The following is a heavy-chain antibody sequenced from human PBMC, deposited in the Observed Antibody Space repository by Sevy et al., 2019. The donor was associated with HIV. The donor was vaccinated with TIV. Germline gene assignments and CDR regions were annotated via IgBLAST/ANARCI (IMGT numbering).Heavy chain of an antibody. J-gene: IGHJ4*02. CDR1: GGTISSSSYR. V-gene: IGHV4-39*01. D-gene: IGHD3-10*01. Sequence: SETLSLTCTVSGGTISSSSYRWGWIRQPPGKGLEWVGSIYPTGAADDNTSLKRRVTMSVDTSKNQFSLQVGSVTAADTAVYYCARWYGNNFDYWGQGALVTVSS. CDR3: ARWYGNNFDY. CDR2: IYPTGAA.